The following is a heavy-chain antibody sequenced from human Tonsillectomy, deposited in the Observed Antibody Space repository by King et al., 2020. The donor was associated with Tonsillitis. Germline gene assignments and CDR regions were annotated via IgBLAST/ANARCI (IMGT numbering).Heavy chain of an antibody. CDR3: AKDGCPLPIGAPRCAFDI. D-gene: IGHD5-12*01. CDR2: TRYDGSNK. V-gene: IGHV3-30*02. Sequence: VQLVESGGGVVQPGGSLRLSCAASGFTFSSYGMHWVRQAPGKGLEWVAFTRYDGSNKYYADSVKGRFTISRDNSKNTLYLQMNSLRAEDTAVYYCAKDGCPLPIGAPRCAFDIWGQGTMVTVSS. CDR1: GFTFSSYG. J-gene: IGHJ3*02.